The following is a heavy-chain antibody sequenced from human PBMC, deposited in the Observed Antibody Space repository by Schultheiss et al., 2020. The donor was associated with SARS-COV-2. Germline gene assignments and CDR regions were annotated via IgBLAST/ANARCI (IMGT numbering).Heavy chain of an antibody. J-gene: IGHJ4*02. CDR2: IYYSGST. V-gene: IGHV4-61*01. D-gene: IGHD3-22*01. CDR1: GGSVSSGSYY. CDR3: AREDR. Sequence: SETLSLTCTVSGGSVSSGSYYWSWIRQPPGKGLEWIGYIYYSGSTNYNPSLKSRVTISVDTSKNQFSLKLSSVTAADTAVYYCAREDRWGQGTLVTVSS.